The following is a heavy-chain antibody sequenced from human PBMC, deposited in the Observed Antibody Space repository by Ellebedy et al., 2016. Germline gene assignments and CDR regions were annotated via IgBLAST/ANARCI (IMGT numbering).Heavy chain of an antibody. CDR3: AGAVRAPYYFDY. CDR1: GGSISSSNW. D-gene: IGHD3-10*01. CDR2: IYHSGST. Sequence: SETLSLTCAVSGGSISSSNWWSWVRQPPGKGLEWIGEIYHSGSTNYNPSLKSRVTISVDKSKNQFSLKLSSVTAADTAVYYCAGAVRAPYYFDYWGQGTLVTVSS. J-gene: IGHJ4*02. V-gene: IGHV4-4*02.